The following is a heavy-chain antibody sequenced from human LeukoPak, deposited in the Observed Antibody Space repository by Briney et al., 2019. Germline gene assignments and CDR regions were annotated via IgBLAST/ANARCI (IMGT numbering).Heavy chain of an antibody. J-gene: IGHJ5*02. D-gene: IGHD4-11*01. Sequence: SVKVSCKASGGTFSSYAISWVRQAPGQGLEWMGGIIPIFGTANYAQKFQGRVTIIADESTSTAYMELSSLRSEDTAVYYCARTAVSPHNWFDPWGQGTLVTVSS. CDR2: IIPIFGTA. CDR1: GGTFSSYA. V-gene: IGHV1-69*13. CDR3: ARTAVSPHNWFDP.